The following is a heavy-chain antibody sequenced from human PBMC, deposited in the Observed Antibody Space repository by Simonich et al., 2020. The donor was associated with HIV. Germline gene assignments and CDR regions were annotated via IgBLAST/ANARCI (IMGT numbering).Heavy chain of an antibody. Sequence: LLQESGPGLVKPSETLSLTCTVSGGSISSSSYYWGGIRQPQGKGLEWIWNYYYRGSTNSNPTLKSLVTISVETSKNQFSLKLRSVTAAETAVHYCARRARTGIAVAGIYGRGAFDIWGQGTMVTVSS. CDR3: ARRARTGIAVAGIYGRGAFDI. J-gene: IGHJ3*02. D-gene: IGHD6-19*01. CDR2: YYYRGST. CDR1: GGSISSSSYY. V-gene: IGHV4-39*01.